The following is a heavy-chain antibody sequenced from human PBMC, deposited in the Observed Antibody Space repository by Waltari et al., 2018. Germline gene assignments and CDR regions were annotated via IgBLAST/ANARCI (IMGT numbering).Heavy chain of an antibody. Sequence: QVQLVQSGAEVKKPGASVKVSCKASGYTFTSYGISWVRQAPGQGLEWMGWISAYNGNTNYAQKLQGRVTMTTDTSTSTAYMELRSLRSDDTAVYYCARRYYNILTGPTGDAFDIWGQGTMVTVSS. J-gene: IGHJ3*02. CDR2: ISAYNGNT. CDR1: GYTFTSYG. V-gene: IGHV1-18*01. D-gene: IGHD3-9*01. CDR3: ARRYYNILTGPTGDAFDI.